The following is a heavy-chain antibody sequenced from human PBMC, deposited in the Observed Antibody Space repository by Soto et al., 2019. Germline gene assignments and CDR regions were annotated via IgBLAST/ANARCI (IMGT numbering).Heavy chain of an antibody. CDR1: GGSISSYY. J-gene: IGHJ6*03. Sequence: SETLSLTCTVSGGSISSYYWSWIRQPPGKGLEWIGYIYYSGSTNYNPSLKSRVTISVDTSKNQFSLKLSSVTAADTAVYYCATLAPSDMRPYYYYMDVWGKGTTVTVSS. D-gene: IGHD2-15*01. CDR3: ATLAPSDMRPYYYYMDV. CDR2: IYYSGST. V-gene: IGHV4-59*08.